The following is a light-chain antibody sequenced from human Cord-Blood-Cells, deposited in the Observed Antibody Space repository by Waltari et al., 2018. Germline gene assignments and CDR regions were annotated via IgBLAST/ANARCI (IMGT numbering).Light chain of an antibody. CDR2: WAS. Sequence: DIVMTQSPDSLAVSLGERATINCKSSQSVLYSSNNKNYLAWYQQKPGQPPNLLIYWASTRKSGVPDRFRGSGSGTDFTLTISSLQAEDVAVYYCQQYYSTPLTFGGGTKVEIK. CDR3: QQYYSTPLT. J-gene: IGKJ4*01. V-gene: IGKV4-1*01. CDR1: QSVLYSSNNKNY.